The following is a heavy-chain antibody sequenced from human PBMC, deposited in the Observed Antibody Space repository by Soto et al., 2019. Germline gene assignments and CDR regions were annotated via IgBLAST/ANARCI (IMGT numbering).Heavy chain of an antibody. J-gene: IGHJ6*02. CDR2: IYYSGST. Sequence: PSETLSLTCTVSGGSISSGGYYWSWIRQHPGKGLEWIGSIYYSGSTNYNPSLKSRVTISVDTSKNQFSLKLSSVTAADTAVYYCARGFYGSGFFYYYGMDVWGQGTTVTVSS. V-gene: IGHV4-61*08. D-gene: IGHD3-10*01. CDR1: GGSISSGGYY. CDR3: ARGFYGSGFFYYYGMDV.